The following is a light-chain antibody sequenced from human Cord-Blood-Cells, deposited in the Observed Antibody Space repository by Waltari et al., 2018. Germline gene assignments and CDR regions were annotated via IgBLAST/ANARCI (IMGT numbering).Light chain of an antibody. CDR2: DVS. CDR3: CSYAGSYTLV. Sequence: QSALTQPRSVSGSPGQSVTISCPGTSRHVGGYNFVSWYQQHPGKAPKLMIYDVSKRPSGVPDRFSGSKSGNTASLTISGLQAEDEADYYCCSYAGSYTLVFGGGTKLTVL. CDR1: SRHVGGYNF. V-gene: IGLV2-11*01. J-gene: IGLJ3*02.